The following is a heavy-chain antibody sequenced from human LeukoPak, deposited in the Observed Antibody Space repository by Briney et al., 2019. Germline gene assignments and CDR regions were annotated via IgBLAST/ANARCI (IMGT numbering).Heavy chain of an antibody. CDR1: GGSISSYY. CDR2: IYYSGST. V-gene: IGHV4-59*05. J-gene: IGHJ4*02. CDR3: ARLSRSSWLIY. Sequence: WETLSLTCTVSGGSISSYYWSWIRQPAGKGLEWIGSIYYSGSTYYNPSLKSRVTISVDTSKNQFSLKLSSVTAADTAVYYCARLSRSSWLIYWGQGTLVTVSS. D-gene: IGHD6-13*01.